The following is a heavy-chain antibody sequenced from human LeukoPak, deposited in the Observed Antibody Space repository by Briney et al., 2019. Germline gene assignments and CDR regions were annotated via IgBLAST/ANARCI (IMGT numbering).Heavy chain of an antibody. CDR2: IYTSGIT. Sequence: SETLSLTCTVSGGSISNYYWSWIRQPPGKGLEWIGYIYTSGITDYNPSLKSRVTISVDTSKNQFSLKLSSVTAADAAVYYCGATIVHRGPFDSWGQGALVTVSS. CDR3: GATIVHRGPFDS. V-gene: IGHV4-4*09. J-gene: IGHJ4*02. CDR1: GGSISNYY. D-gene: IGHD5-12*01.